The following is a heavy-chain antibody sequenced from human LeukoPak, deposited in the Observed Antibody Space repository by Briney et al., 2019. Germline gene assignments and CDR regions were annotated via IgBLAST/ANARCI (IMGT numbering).Heavy chain of an antibody. CDR3: ARENNDYDFWSGYYRSAFNI. D-gene: IGHD3-3*01. J-gene: IGHJ3*02. CDR1: GGSFSGYY. CDR2: INHGGST. V-gene: IGHV4-34*01. Sequence: SETLSLTCAVYGGSFSGYYWSWIRQPPGKGLEWIGEINHGGSTNYNPSLKSRVTISVDTSKNQFSLKLSSVTAADTAVYYCARENNDYDFWSGYYRSAFNIWGQGTMVTVSS.